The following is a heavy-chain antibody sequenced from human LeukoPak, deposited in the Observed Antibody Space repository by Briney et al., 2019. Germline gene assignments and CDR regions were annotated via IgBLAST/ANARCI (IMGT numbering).Heavy chain of an antibody. Sequence: SETLSLTCTVSGGSISTYYWNWIRQPPGKGLEWIGNIYYSGTTNCNPSLKSRVSISLDTSKNQFSLKLSSVTAADTAVYYCVGLKGSTSGGGLDPWGQGTLVTVSS. D-gene: IGHD6-19*01. CDR2: IYYSGTT. V-gene: IGHV4-59*01. CDR1: GGSISTYY. CDR3: VGLKGSTSGGGLDP. J-gene: IGHJ5*02.